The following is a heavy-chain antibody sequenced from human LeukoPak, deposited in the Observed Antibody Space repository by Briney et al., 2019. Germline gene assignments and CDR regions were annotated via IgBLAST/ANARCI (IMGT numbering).Heavy chain of an antibody. J-gene: IGHJ4*02. CDR3: ASPPPTYYYDSSGLSFDY. CDR1: GFTVSSNY. V-gene: IGHV3-66*01. Sequence: GGSLRLSCAASGFTVSSNYMSWVRQAPGKGLEWVSVIYSGGSTYYADSVKGRFTISRDNSKNTLYLQMNSLRAEDTAVYYCASPPPTYYYDSSGLSFDYWGQGTLVTVSS. CDR2: IYSGGST. D-gene: IGHD3-22*01.